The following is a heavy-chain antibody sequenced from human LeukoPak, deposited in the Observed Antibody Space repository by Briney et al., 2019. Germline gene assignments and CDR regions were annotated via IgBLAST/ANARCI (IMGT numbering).Heavy chain of an antibody. CDR1: GFTFSSYA. Sequence: PGGSLRLSCAASGFTFSSYAMSWVRQAPGKGLEWVSAISGSGGSTYYADSVKGRFTISRDNSKNTLYLQMNSLRAEDTAVYYCAKVSSSGWYPWNYMDVWGKGTTVTVSS. V-gene: IGHV3-23*01. J-gene: IGHJ6*03. CDR3: AKVSSSGWYPWNYMDV. D-gene: IGHD6-19*01. CDR2: ISGSGGST.